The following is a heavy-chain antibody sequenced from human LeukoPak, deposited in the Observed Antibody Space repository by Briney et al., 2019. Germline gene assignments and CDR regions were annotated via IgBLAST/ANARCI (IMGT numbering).Heavy chain of an antibody. Sequence: PEGSLRLSCAASGFTFDDYAMHWVRQAPGKGLEWVSLISGDGGSTYYADSVKGRFTISRDNSKNSLYLQMNSLRTEDTALYYCAKGPSYYYDSSGYYYERDYWGQGTLVTVSS. CDR3: AKGPSYYYDSSGYYYERDY. CDR1: GFTFDDYA. CDR2: ISGDGGST. D-gene: IGHD3-22*01. V-gene: IGHV3-43*02. J-gene: IGHJ4*02.